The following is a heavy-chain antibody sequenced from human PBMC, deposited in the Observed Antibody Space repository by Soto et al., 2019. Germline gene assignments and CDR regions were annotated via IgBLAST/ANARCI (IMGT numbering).Heavy chain of an antibody. J-gene: IGHJ4*02. CDR3: ATDLWLIAKSTSGDY. D-gene: IGHD2-21*01. V-gene: IGHV3-23*01. Sequence: EVQTLESGGGVVQPGGSLRISCAFSGSAFSNYAMSWVRQAPGKALEWVSAISGSGAKTVYADSVKGRFTISRDNSKNTLFLQMSTLRADDTALYYCATDLWLIAKSTSGDYWGQGTLVTVSS. CDR1: GSAFSNYA. CDR2: ISGSGAKT.